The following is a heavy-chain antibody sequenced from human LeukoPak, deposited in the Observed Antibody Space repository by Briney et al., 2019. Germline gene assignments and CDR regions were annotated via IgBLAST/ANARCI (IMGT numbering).Heavy chain of an antibody. CDR2: IHHSGST. CDR1: GYSISSGYY. D-gene: IGHD6-19*01. V-gene: IGHV4-38-2*01. J-gene: IGHJ4*02. Sequence: SETLSLTCAVSGYSISSGYYWGWIRQPPGKGLEWIGSIHHSGSTYYNPSLKSRVTISVDTSKNQFSLKLSSVTAADTAVYYCAGSRRLVPADYWGQGTLVTVSS. CDR3: AGSRRLVPADY.